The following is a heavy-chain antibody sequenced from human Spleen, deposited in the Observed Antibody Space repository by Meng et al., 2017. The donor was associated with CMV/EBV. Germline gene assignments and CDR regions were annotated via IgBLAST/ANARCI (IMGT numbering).Heavy chain of an antibody. V-gene: IGHV1-2*02. J-gene: IGHJ4*02. D-gene: IGHD3-3*01. CDR2: INPNSGGT. Sequence: ASVKVSCKASGYTFTGYYMHWVRQAPGQGLEWMGWINPNSGGTSYAQKFQGRVTMPRDTSISTAYMELSRLRSDDTAVYYCARGPPYDFWSGYLVYWGQGTLVTVSS. CDR3: ARGPPYDFWSGYLVY. CDR1: GYTFTGYY.